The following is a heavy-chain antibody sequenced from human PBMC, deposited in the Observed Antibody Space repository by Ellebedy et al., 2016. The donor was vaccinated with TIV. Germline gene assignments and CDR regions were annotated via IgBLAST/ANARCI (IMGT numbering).Heavy chain of an antibody. V-gene: IGHV5-10-1*01. D-gene: IGHD5-18*01. CDR3: ARHMNTAMTNDY. J-gene: IGHJ4*02. CDR2: IDPSDSYT. Sequence: GESLKISCEASGYSFTTYWITWVRQMPGKGLEWMGRIDPSDSYTKYSPSFQGHVTISADKFNSTAHLQWSSLKASDTAMYYCARHMNTAMTNDYWGQGTLVTVSS. CDR1: GYSFTTYW.